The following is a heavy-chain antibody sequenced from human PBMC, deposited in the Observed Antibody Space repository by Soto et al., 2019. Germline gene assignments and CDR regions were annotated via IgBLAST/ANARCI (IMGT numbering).Heavy chain of an antibody. V-gene: IGHV4-34*01. J-gene: IGHJ4*02. CDR1: GGSFSGYY. D-gene: IGHD1-7*01. Sequence: SETLSLTCAVYGGSFSGYYWSWIRQPPGKGLEWIGEINHSGSTNYNPSLKSRVTISVDTSKNQFSLKLSSVTAADTAVYYCARLETGTAVAKFYFDSWGRGALVT. CDR2: INHSGST. CDR3: ARLETGTAVAKFYFDS.